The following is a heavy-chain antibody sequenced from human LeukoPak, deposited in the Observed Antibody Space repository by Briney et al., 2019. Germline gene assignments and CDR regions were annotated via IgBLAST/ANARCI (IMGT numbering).Heavy chain of an antibody. V-gene: IGHV3-74*01. D-gene: IGHD3-22*01. J-gene: IGHJ5*02. CDR3: ARDLGQYYDTSDNWFDP. Sequence: GGSLRPSCAASGFTFSNYWMHWVRQAPGKGLVWVSRINSDGINTSYADSVKGRFTISRDNAKNTLNLQMNSLRAEDTAVYYCARDLGQYYDTSDNWFDPWGQGTLVTVSS. CDR1: GFTFSNYW. CDR2: INSDGINT.